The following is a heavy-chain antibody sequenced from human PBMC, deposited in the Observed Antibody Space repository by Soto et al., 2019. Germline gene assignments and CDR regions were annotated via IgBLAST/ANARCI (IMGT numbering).Heavy chain of an antibody. CDR1: GFTFSSYA. D-gene: IGHD3-10*01. CDR3: AKDLYGSGSYYISYAFDI. J-gene: IGHJ3*02. V-gene: IGHV3-23*01. CDR2: ISGSGGST. Sequence: GGSLRLSCAASGFTFSSYAMSWVRQAPGKGLEWVSAISGSGGSTYYADSVKGRFTISRDNSKNTLYLQMNSLRAEDTAVYYCAKDLYGSGSYYISYAFDIWGQGTMVTVSS.